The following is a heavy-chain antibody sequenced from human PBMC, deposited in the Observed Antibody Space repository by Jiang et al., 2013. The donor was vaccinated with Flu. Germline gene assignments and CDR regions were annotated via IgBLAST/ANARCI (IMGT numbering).Heavy chain of an antibody. Sequence: GAEVKKPGSSVKVSCKASGGTFSSYAISWVRQAPGQGLEWMGRIIPILGIANYAQKFQGRVTITADKSTSTAYMELSSLRSEDTAVYYCALKIVSSGYYTEYFQHWGQGTLVTVSS. CDR1: GGTFSSYA. D-gene: IGHD3-22*01. J-gene: IGHJ1*01. V-gene: IGHV1-69*04. CDR2: IIPILGIA. CDR3: ALKIVSSGYYTEYFQH.